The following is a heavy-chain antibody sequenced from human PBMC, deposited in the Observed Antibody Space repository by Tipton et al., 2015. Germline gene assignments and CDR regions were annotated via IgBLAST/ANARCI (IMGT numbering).Heavy chain of an antibody. V-gene: IGHV3-23*01. CDR3: AREERYSGYDRYYYYGVDV. Sequence: SLRLSCAASGFTFSSYAMSWVRQAPGKGLEWVSAISGSGVSTYYADSVKGRFTISRDNSKNTLFLQMNSLRAEDTAAYYCAREERYSGYDRYYYYGVDVWGQGTTVTVSS. D-gene: IGHD5-12*01. J-gene: IGHJ6*02. CDR2: ISGSGVST. CDR1: GFTFSSYA.